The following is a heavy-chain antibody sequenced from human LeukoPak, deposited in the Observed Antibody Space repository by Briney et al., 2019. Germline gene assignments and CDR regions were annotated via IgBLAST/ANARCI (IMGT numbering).Heavy chain of an antibody. V-gene: IGHV4-34*01. J-gene: IGHJ6*02. D-gene: IGHD1-14*01. Sequence: PSETLSLTCAVYGGSFSGYYWSWIRQPPGKGLEWIGEINHSGSTNYSPSLKSRVTISVDTSKNQFSLKLTSVTAAATAVYYCARSRRYDYYGMGVWGQGTTVTVSS. CDR3: ARSRRYDYYGMGV. CDR1: GGSFSGYY. CDR2: INHSGST.